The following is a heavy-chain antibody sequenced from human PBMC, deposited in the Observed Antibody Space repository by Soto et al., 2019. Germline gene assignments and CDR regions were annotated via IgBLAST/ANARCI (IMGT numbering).Heavy chain of an antibody. D-gene: IGHD5-18*01. Sequence: GASVKVSSKASGYTFTSYYMHWVRQAPGQGLEWMGRINPEDGRTTYAQKFQGRVTMTEDTSTDTAYMELSSLRSEDTAVYYCATEIVDTAMGLYYCYGMDVWGQGTTVTVSS. CDR1: GYTFTSYY. CDR2: INPEDGRT. J-gene: IGHJ6*02. V-gene: IGHV1-46*01. CDR3: ATEIVDTAMGLYYCYGMDV.